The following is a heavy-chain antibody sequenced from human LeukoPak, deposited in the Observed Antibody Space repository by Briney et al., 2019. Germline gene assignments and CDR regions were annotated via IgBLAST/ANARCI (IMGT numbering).Heavy chain of an antibody. V-gene: IGHV3-74*03. J-gene: IGHJ4*02. D-gene: IGHD1-26*01. Sequence: GGSLRLSCAAFGFTLSNGWTHWVRQAPGKGLVWVSRINSDGSSTMYADSVKGRFTISRDSAKNTLHLQMNSLRADDTAVYYCVVGGGIYWGQGTLVTVS. CDR3: VVGGGIY. CDR1: GFTLSNGW. CDR2: INSDGSST.